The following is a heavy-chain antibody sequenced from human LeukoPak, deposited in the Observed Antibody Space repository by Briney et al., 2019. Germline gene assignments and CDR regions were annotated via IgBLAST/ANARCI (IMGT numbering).Heavy chain of an antibody. J-gene: IGHJ6*03. CDR2: ILYSGGT. CDR3: ARTEESGYSYRYFGYYYYMDV. D-gene: IGHD5-18*01. V-gene: IGHV4-59*01. Sequence: GSLRLSCAASGFTFSSYAMSWVRQAPGKGLEWLGGILYSGGTHYNPSLKSRVTISVDTSKNQFSLKLSSVTAADTAVYYCARTEESGYSYRYFGYYYYMDVWGKGTTVTVSS. CDR1: GFTFSSYA.